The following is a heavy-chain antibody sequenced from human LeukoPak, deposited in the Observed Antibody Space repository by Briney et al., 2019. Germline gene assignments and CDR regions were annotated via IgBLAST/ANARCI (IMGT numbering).Heavy chain of an antibody. CDR2: ISGSGGST. V-gene: IGHV3-23*01. J-gene: IGHJ4*02. CDR3: AKGLTVAGHFDY. D-gene: IGHD6-19*01. CDR1: GFTFSSHA. Sequence: TGGSLRLSCAASGFTFSSHAMSWLRQAPAKGLEWVSAISGSGGSTYYANSVKGRFTISRDKSKNTLYLQMNSLRAEDTAVYYCAKGLTVAGHFDYWGQGTLVTVSS.